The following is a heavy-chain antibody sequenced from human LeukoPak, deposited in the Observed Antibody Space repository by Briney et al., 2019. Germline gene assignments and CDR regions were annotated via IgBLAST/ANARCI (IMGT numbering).Heavy chain of an antibody. J-gene: IGHJ4*02. D-gene: IGHD3-10*01. Sequence: GGSLRLSCAASGFTFSSYGMSWVRQAPGKGLEWVSVISASGGSTYYADSVKGRFTISRDNSKNTLYMQINTLRADDTAIYYCAREQNIRGVIIIVDSWGQGTLVTVSS. V-gene: IGHV3-23*01. CDR3: AREQNIRGVIIIVDS. CDR1: GFTFSSYG. CDR2: ISASGGST.